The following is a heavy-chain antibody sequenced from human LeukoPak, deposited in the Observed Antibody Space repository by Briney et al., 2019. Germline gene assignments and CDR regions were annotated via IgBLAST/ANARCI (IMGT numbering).Heavy chain of an antibody. CDR1: GYSFTNYW. D-gene: IGHD2-15*01. CDR2: IYPGYSDT. CDR3: ARPLCSDGRCYSVSAYAFDI. V-gene: IGHV5-51*01. J-gene: IGHJ3*02. Sequence: GESLKTSCKGSGYSFTNYWIGWVRQMPGKGLEWMGIIYPGYSDTRCSPTYQGQVTISADKSFSTAYLQWSSLKASDTAMYYCARPLCSDGRCYSVSAYAFDIWGQGTMVTVSS.